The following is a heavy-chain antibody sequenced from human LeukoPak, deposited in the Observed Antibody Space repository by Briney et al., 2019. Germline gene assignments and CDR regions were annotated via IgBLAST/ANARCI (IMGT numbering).Heavy chain of an antibody. Sequence: PGGSLRLSCVASGFTLSNYDMHWVRQATGKGLEWISAIDPAGNTWYSDSVKGRFTISRENAKSSLFLQMISLRAAGTAVYYCVREPAYTGTWWYPDLWGRGTLVTVSS. V-gene: IGHV3-13*01. J-gene: IGHJ2*01. D-gene: IGHD1-14*01. CDR2: IDPAGNT. CDR1: GFTLSNYD. CDR3: VREPAYTGTWWYPDL.